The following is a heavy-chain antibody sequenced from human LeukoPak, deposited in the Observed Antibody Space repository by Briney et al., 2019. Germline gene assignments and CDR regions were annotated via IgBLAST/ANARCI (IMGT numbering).Heavy chain of an antibody. CDR1: GGTFSSYA. V-gene: IGHV1-69*13. CDR3: ATGGIAVAGEPN. CDR2: IIPIFGTA. J-gene: IGHJ4*02. Sequence: GASVKVSCKASGGTFSSYAISWVRQAPGQGLEWMGGIIPIFGTANYAQKFQGRVTITADESTSTAYMELSSLRSEDTAVYYCATGGIAVAGEPNWGQGTLVTVSS. D-gene: IGHD6-19*01.